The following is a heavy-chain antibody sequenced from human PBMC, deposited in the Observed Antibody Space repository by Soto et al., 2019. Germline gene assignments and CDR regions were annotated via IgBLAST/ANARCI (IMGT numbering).Heavy chain of an antibody. D-gene: IGHD7-27*01. CDR1: NGSVSSGYYL. J-gene: IGHJ5*02. V-gene: IGHV4-61*01. CDR2: MYYSGST. CDR3: ARVPGP. Sequence: SETLSLTCTVSNGSVSSGYYLWSWIRQPPGKGLEWIGNMYYSGSTNNNSSLKSRVTISVDRSKNQFSLKLSSVTAADTAVYYCARVPGPWGQGTLVTVS.